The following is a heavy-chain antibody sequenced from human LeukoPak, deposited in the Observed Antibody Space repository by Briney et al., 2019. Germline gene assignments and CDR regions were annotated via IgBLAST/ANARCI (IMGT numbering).Heavy chain of an antibody. Sequence: ASVKVSCKASGGTFSSYAISWVRQAPGQGLEWMGWISAYNGNTNYAQKLQGRVTMTTDTSTSTAYMELSSLRSEDTAVYYCATPKNDYGDYNWFDPWGQGTLVTVSS. CDR2: ISAYNGNT. CDR1: GGTFSSYA. D-gene: IGHD4-17*01. V-gene: IGHV1-18*01. J-gene: IGHJ5*02. CDR3: ATPKNDYGDYNWFDP.